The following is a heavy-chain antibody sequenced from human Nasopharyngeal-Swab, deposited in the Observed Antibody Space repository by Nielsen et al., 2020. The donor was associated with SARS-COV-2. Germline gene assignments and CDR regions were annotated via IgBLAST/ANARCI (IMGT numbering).Heavy chain of an antibody. V-gene: IGHV4-59*01. D-gene: IGHD4-23*01. CDR1: GGSISSYY. CDR2: IYDNGST. Sequence: SETLSLTCSVSGGSISSYYWSWIRQPPGKGLEWIAYIYDNGSTNYNPSLKSRVTISLDRSRNQFSLRLTSVTAADTAVYYCARDQNGNSFYFDSWGQGTLVTVSS. J-gene: IGHJ4*01. CDR3: ARDQNGNSFYFDS.